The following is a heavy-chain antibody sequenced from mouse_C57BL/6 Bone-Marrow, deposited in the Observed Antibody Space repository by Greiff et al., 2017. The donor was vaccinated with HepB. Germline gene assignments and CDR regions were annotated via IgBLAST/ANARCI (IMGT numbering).Heavy chain of an antibody. Sequence: EVKLMESGPGLVKPSQSLSLTCSVTGYSITSGYYWNWIRQFPGNKLEWMGYISYDGSNNYNPSLKNRISITRDTSKNQFFLKLNSVTTEDTATYYCARLLLSYYFDYWGQGTTLTVSS. CDR1: GYSITSGYY. CDR3: ARLLLSYYFDY. CDR2: ISYDGSN. V-gene: IGHV3-6*01. J-gene: IGHJ2*01. D-gene: IGHD1-1*01.